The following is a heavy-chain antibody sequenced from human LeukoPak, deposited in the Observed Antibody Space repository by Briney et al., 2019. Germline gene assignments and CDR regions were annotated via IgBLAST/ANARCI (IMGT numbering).Heavy chain of an antibody. CDR2: MNPNSGNT. J-gene: IGHJ3*02. D-gene: IGHD3-10*01. Sequence: GASVKVSCKAFGYTFTSYDINWVRQATGQGLEWMGWMNPNSGNTGYAQKFQGRVTMTRNTSISTAYMELSSLRSEDTAVYYCARAGRRQRGAFDIWGQGTMVTVSS. CDR1: GYTFTSYD. CDR3: ARAGRRQRGAFDI. V-gene: IGHV1-8*01.